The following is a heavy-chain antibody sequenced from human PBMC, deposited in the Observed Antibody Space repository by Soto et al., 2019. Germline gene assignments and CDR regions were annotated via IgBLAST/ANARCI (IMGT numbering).Heavy chain of an antibody. Sequence: GGSLRLSCAASGFTFSSYGMHWVRQAPGKGLEWVAVIWYDGSNKYYADSVKGRFTISRDNSKNTLYLQMNSLRAEDTAVYYCARDLEVGVADDVSGAFDIWGQGTMVTVSS. J-gene: IGHJ3*02. D-gene: IGHD3-16*01. CDR3: ARDLEVGVADDVSGAFDI. CDR2: IWYDGSNK. V-gene: IGHV3-33*01. CDR1: GFTFSSYG.